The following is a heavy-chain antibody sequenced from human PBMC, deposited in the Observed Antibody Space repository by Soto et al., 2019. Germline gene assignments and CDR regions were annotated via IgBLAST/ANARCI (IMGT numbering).Heavy chain of an antibody. J-gene: IGHJ6*02. CDR3: ARELITLYYDSSGYPEYYYYGMDV. D-gene: IGHD3-22*01. CDR2: INPNSGGT. Sequence: VASVKVSCKASGYTFTGYYMHWVRQAPGQGLEWMGWINPNSGGTNYAQKFQGWVTMTRDTSISTAYMELSRLRSDDTAVYYCARELITLYYDSSGYPEYYYYGMDVWGQGTTVTVSS. CDR1: GYTFTGYY. V-gene: IGHV1-2*04.